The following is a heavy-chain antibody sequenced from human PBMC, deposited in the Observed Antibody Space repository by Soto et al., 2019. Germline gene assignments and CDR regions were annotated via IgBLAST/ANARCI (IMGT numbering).Heavy chain of an antibody. D-gene: IGHD3-10*01. V-gene: IGHV4-59*08. CDR1: GGSISSYY. J-gene: IGHJ4*02. CDR2: IYYSGST. CDR3: ARLWGWFGDY. Sequence: QVQLQESGPGLVKPSETLSLTCTVSGGSISSYYWSWIRQPPGKGLEWIGYIYYSGSTNYNPSLKSRVTISVDTAKNQFSLKLSSVTAAGTAVYYCARLWGWFGDYWGQGTLVTVSS.